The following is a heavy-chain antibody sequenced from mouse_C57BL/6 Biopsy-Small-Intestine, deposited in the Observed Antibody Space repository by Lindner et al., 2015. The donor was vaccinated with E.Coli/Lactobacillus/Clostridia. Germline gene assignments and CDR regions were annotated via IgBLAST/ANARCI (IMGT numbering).Heavy chain of an antibody. CDR1: GYTFTNYD. J-gene: IGHJ4*01. Sequence: VQLQESGPELVKPGASVKLSCKASGYTFTNYDLNWVRQRPGKGLEWIGRIFPGDGDIKHNGKFKGKATLTADKSSSTAYMQLSSLTSEDSAVYFCAKSPINYGSSYGGAMDYWGQGTSVTVSS. CDR2: IFPGDGDI. D-gene: IGHD1-1*01. V-gene: IGHV1-82*01. CDR3: AKSPINYGSSYGGAMDY.